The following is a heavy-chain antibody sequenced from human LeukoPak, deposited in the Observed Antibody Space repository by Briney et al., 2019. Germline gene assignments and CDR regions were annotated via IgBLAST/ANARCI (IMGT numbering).Heavy chain of an antibody. CDR1: GGSISSYY. D-gene: IGHD3-9*01. Sequence: SETLSLTCTVSGGSISSYYWSWIRQPPGKGLEWIGYIYYSGSTNYNPFLKSRVTISVDTSKNQFSLKLSSVTAADTAVYYCARAAGYYDILTGYEYYFDYWGQGTLVTVSS. J-gene: IGHJ4*02. CDR3: ARAAGYYDILTGYEYYFDY. CDR2: IYYSGST. V-gene: IGHV4-59*01.